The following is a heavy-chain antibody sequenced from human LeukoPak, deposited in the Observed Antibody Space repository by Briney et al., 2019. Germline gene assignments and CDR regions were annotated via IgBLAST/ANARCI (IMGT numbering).Heavy chain of an antibody. Sequence: WGSLRLSCAASGFTFSSYGMHWVRQAPGKGLEWVAFIRYDGSNKYYADSVKGRFTISRDNSKNTLYLQMNSLRAEDTAVYYCAKDLGTTVTTGSYFDYWGQGTLVTVSS. CDR3: AKDLGTTVTTGSYFDY. J-gene: IGHJ4*02. V-gene: IGHV3-30*02. D-gene: IGHD4-17*01. CDR2: IRYDGSNK. CDR1: GFTFSSYG.